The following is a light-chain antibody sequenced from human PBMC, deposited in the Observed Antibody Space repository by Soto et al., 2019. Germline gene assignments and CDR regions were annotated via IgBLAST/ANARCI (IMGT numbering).Light chain of an antibody. CDR3: QQYYSYPPT. CDR2: AAS. CDR1: QGISSY. J-gene: IGKJ1*01. V-gene: IGKV1-8*01. Sequence: AIRMTQSPSSLSASTGDIVTITCRASQGISSYLAWYQQKPGKAPKLLIDAASTLQSEVPSRFSGSGSGTDFTLTISCLQSEDFATYYRQQYYSYPPTFGQGTKVDIK.